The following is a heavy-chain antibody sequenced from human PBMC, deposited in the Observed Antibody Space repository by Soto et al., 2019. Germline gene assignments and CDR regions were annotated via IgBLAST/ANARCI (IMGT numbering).Heavy chain of an antibody. CDR2: ITPFSGDV. J-gene: IGHJ4*02. V-gene: IGHV1-45*02. CDR1: GNTFPYRY. Sequence: SVKVSCKALGNTFPYRYLHWVRQAPGQALEWMGWITPFSGDVHYAQKFQERVTITRDRSINTAYMQMSSLRPEDTAMYFCASGGAGSGPFTWELPDHWGQGTLVTVSS. CDR3: ASGGAGSGPFTWELPDH. D-gene: IGHD1-26*01.